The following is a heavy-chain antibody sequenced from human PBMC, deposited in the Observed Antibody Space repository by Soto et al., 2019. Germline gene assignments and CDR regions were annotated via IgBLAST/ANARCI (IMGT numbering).Heavy chain of an antibody. J-gene: IGHJ5*02. CDR1: GGSISSSSYY. D-gene: IGHD5-12*01. CDR3: ARRLSWLNWFDP. V-gene: IGHV4-39*01. CDR2: IYYSGST. Sequence: QLQLQESGPGLVKPSETLSLTCTVSGGSISSSSYYWGWIRQPPGKGLEWIGSIYYSGSTYYNPSLKSRGTISVDTSKNQFSLKLSSVTAADTAVYYCARRLSWLNWFDPWGQGTLVTVSS.